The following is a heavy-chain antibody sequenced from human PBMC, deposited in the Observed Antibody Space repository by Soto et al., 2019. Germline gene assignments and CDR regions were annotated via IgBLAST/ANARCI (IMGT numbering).Heavy chain of an antibody. D-gene: IGHD3-10*01. CDR2: INGDGGVR. Sequence: EVQLVESGGGLVQPGGSLRLSCTASGFTFSDYWMHRVRQVPGEGLVWVSRINGDGGVRSYADSLKGRFTIARDNAKNTLFLKVTSLGAEDTAMYYCTRGVFGSGTANDYWGQGTMVTVSS. V-gene: IGHV3-74*01. CDR1: GFTFSDYW. CDR3: TRGVFGSGTANDY. J-gene: IGHJ4*02.